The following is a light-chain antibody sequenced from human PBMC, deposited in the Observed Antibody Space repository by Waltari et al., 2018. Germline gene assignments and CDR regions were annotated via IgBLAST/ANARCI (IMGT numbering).Light chain of an antibody. V-gene: IGKV3-20*01. CDR3: QQYGSSPRT. CDR2: SAS. J-gene: IGKJ1*01. CDR1: QTVSSFY. Sequence: ETVLTQSPDTLSFSPGERATLYCRASQTVSSFYLAWYQQKPGQAPRLLIYSASSRATGIPDRFSGSGSGTDFTLTISRLEPEDFSVYYCQQYGSSPRTFGQGTKVEIK.